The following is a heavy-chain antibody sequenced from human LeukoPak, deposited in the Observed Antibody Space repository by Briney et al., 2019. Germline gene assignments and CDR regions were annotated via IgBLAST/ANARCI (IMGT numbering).Heavy chain of an antibody. J-gene: IGHJ4*02. CDR1: GGAFSSYA. CDR2: IIPILGIA. V-gene: IGHV1-69*04. Sequence: SVKVSCKASGGAFSSYAISWVRQAPGQGLEWMGRIIPILGIANYAQKFQGRVTITADRSTSTAYMELSSLRSEDTAVYYCAREGSSWLDYWGQGTLVTVSS. D-gene: IGHD6-13*01. CDR3: AREGSSWLDY.